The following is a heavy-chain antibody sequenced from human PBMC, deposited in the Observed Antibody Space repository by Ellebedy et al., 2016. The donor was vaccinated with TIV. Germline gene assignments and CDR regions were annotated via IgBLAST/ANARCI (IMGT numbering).Heavy chain of an antibody. V-gene: IGHV3-7*01. Sequence: PGGSLRLSCAAWEFSFSNFWMSWVRQAPGKGLEWVAHIKTDGSETYYVDSVKGRFTISRENATNALFLQMDGLRVDDSAVYYCVWFGMFNLWGQGAPVTVSS. J-gene: IGHJ1*01. CDR1: EFSFSNFW. CDR3: VWFGMFNL. CDR2: IKTDGSET. D-gene: IGHD3-3*01.